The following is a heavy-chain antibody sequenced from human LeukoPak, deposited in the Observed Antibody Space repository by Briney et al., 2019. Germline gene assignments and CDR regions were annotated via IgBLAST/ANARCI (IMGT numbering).Heavy chain of an antibody. Sequence: GGSLRLSCAASGFTFSSYSMNWVRQAPGKGLEWVSSISSSSSYIYYADSVKGRVTISRDNAKNSLYLQMNSLRAEDTAVYYCAAPYYDILTGYYRGDDYWGQGTLVTVSS. CDR3: AAPYYDILTGYYRGDDY. V-gene: IGHV3-21*01. D-gene: IGHD3-9*01. CDR1: GFTFSSYS. CDR2: ISSSSSYI. J-gene: IGHJ4*02.